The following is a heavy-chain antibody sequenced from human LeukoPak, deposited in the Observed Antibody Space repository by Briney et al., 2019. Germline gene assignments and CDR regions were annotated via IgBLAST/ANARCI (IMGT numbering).Heavy chain of an antibody. V-gene: IGHV3-23*01. Sequence: PGRSLRLSCAASGFTFSSYAMSWVRQAPGKGLEWVSAISGSGGSTYYADSVKGRFTISRDNSKNTLYLQMNSLRAEDTAVYYCAKALLWFGEYPDAFDIWGQGTMVTVSS. D-gene: IGHD3-10*01. CDR1: GFTFSSYA. CDR3: AKALLWFGEYPDAFDI. CDR2: ISGSGGST. J-gene: IGHJ3*02.